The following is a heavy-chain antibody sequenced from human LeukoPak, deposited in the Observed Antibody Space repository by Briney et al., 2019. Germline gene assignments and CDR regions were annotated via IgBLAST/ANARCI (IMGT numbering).Heavy chain of an antibody. Sequence: PGGSLRLSCAASGFTFKSYSMHWVRQAPGKGLVWVSRMNSDGNTTSYAESVKGRFTISRDNAKNTLYLQMNSLRAEDTAVYYCGRASMVRGLIINALDIWGQGTMVTVSS. CDR2: MNSDGNTT. CDR1: GFTFKSYS. V-gene: IGHV3-74*01. D-gene: IGHD3-10*01. J-gene: IGHJ3*02. CDR3: GRASMVRGLIINALDI.